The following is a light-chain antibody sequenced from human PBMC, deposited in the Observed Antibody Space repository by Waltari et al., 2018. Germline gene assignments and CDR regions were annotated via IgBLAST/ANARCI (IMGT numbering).Light chain of an antibody. J-gene: IGKJ1*01. CDR1: QSVSSY. V-gene: IGKV3-11*01. CDR2: DAS. Sequence: EIVLTQSPATLSLSPGERATLSCRAGQSVSSYLAWYQQKPGQAPRLLIYDASNRATGIPARFSGIGSGTDFTLTISSLEPEDFAVYYCQQRSNWPPWTFGQGTKVEIK. CDR3: QQRSNWPPWT.